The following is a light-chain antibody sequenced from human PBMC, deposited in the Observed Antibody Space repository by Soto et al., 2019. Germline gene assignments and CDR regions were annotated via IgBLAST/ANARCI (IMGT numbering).Light chain of an antibody. CDR3: QQRGSRPPSIT. CDR2: DAS. J-gene: IGKJ5*01. CDR1: QSVSHA. V-gene: IGKV3-11*01. Sequence: EVGLTQSPATLSLSPGDRATLSCRASQSVSHALAWYQQKPGQAPRLLIHDASSRATGIPARFSGSGSETDITITISSLEPEDFAVYYCQQRGSRPPSITFGQGTRLEIK.